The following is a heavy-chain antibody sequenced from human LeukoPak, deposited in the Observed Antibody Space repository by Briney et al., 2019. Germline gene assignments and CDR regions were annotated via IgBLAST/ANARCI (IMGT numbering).Heavy chain of an antibody. CDR2: IYSGGST. V-gene: IGHV3-53*01. CDR1: GFTISSNY. Sequence: QAGGSLRLSCAASGFTISSNYMSWVRQAPGKGLEWVSVIYSGGSTYYADSVKGRFTISRDNSKNTLYLQMNSLRAEDTAVYYCARGNYGDYVGYWGQGTLVTVSS. D-gene: IGHD4-17*01. J-gene: IGHJ4*02. CDR3: ARGNYGDYVGY.